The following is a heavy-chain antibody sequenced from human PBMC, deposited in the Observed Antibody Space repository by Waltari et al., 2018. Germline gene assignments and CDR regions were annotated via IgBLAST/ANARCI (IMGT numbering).Heavy chain of an antibody. CDR3: ARDEVVVAGVPHDY. CDR2: ISSSSQTT. V-gene: IGHV3-48*04. CDR1: GFYFNTYS. J-gene: IGHJ4*02. Sequence: EAHLVESGGGLVQPGGSLTLSCASSGFYFNTYSMNWVRQAPGKGLEWLSYISSSSQTTYYADSVRGRFTISRDNAQNSLYLHMNSLRAEDTAVYYCARDEVVVAGVPHDYWGQGTLVTVSS. D-gene: IGHD2-15*01.